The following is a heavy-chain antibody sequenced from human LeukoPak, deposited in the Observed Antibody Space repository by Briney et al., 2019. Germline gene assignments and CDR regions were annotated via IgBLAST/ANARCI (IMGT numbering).Heavy chain of an antibody. D-gene: IGHD7-27*01. CDR3: AHKRNWVFVY. CDR1: GFSLSTNAVG. Sequence: SDPTLVKPTQTLTLTCTFSGFSLSTNAVGVGWIRQPPGKALEWLALIYWNGDQRYSPSLQSRLSITKDTSKNQVVLTMTNMDPVDTATYYCAHKRNWVFVYWGQGTLVTVSS. V-gene: IGHV2-5*01. J-gene: IGHJ4*02. CDR2: IYWNGDQ.